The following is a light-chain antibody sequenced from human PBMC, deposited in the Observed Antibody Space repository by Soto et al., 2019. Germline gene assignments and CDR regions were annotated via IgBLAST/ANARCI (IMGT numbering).Light chain of an antibody. CDR1: QTISSG. J-gene: IGKJ1*01. V-gene: IGKV1-5*03. CDR2: EAS. Sequence: IQMTHSPSALSASVGDRVTITCRASQTISSGLDWYQLILGKAPKLLIYEASTLKSGVPSRFSGSGSGTDFTLTISSLQAEDFATYYCQDYNSYPDAFGQGT. CDR3: QDYNSYPDA.